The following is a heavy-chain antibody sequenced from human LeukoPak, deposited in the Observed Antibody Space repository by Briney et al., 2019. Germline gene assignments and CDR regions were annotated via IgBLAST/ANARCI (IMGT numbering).Heavy chain of an antibody. Sequence: GESLKISCKGSGYSFTSYWIGWVRQMPGKGLEWMGIIYPGDSDTRYSPSFQGQVTISADKSISTAYLQWSSLKASDTAMYYCARRGSGGLYCSGGSCLFDYWGQGTLVTVSS. CDR1: GYSFTSYW. D-gene: IGHD2-15*01. CDR2: IYPGDSDT. CDR3: ARRGSGGLYCSGGSCLFDY. J-gene: IGHJ4*02. V-gene: IGHV5-51*01.